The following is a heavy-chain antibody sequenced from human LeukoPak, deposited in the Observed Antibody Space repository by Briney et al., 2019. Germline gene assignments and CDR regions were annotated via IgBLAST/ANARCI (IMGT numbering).Heavy chain of an antibody. J-gene: IGHJ4*02. CDR3: ARLKAAAGRTFDY. CDR2: ISSSSSYI. D-gene: IGHD6-13*01. V-gene: IGHV3-21*01. CDR1: GFTFSSYS. Sequence: GGSLRLSCAASGFTFSSYSMNWVRRAPGKGLEWVSSISSSSSYIYYADSVKGRFTISRDNAKNSPYLQMNSLRAEDTAVYYCARLKAAAGRTFDYWGQGTLVTVSS.